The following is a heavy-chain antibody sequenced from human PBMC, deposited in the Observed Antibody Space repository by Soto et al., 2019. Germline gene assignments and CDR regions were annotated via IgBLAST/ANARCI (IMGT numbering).Heavy chain of an antibody. J-gene: IGHJ4*02. CDR1: GFTFSSYG. Sequence: QVQLVESGGGVVQPGRSLRLSCAASGFTFSSYGMHWVSQAPGKGLEWVAVISYDGSNKYYADSVKGRFTISRDNSKNTLYLQMNSLRAEDTAVYYCARATGIAVAFDYWGQGTLVTVSS. V-gene: IGHV3-30*03. CDR3: ARATGIAVAFDY. D-gene: IGHD6-19*01. CDR2: ISYDGSNK.